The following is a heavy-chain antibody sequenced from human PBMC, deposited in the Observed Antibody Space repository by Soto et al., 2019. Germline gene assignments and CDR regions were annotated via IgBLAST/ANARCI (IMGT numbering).Heavy chain of an antibody. CDR1: GGSISSGDYY. CDR3: ARAEDSYRGLIAVAGNFDY. CDR2: IYYSGST. V-gene: IGHV4-30-4*01. J-gene: IGHJ4*02. D-gene: IGHD6-19*01. Sequence: SETLSLTCTVSGGSISSGDYYWSWIRQPPGKGLEWIGYIYYSGSTYYNPSLKSRVTISVDTSKNQFSLKLSSVTAADTAVYYCARAEDSYRGLIAVAGNFDYWGPGTLVTVSS.